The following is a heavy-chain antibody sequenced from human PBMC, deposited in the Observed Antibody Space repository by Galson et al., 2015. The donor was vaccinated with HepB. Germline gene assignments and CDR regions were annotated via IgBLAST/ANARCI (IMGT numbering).Heavy chain of an antibody. J-gene: IGHJ4*02. CDR3: TTSAHPNHHIGAY. CDR2: IKSKTDGGTT. CDR1: GFTFSNAW. Sequence: SLRLSCAASGFTFSNAWMSWVRQAPGKGLEWVGRIKSKTDGGTTDYAAPAKGRFTISRDDSKNTLYLQMNSLKTEDTAVYYCTTSAHPNHHIGAYWGQGTLVTVSS. D-gene: IGHD1-14*01. V-gene: IGHV3-15*01.